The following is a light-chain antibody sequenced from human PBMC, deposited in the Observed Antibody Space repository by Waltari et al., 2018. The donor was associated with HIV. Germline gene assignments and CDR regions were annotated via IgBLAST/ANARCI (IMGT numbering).Light chain of an antibody. CDR1: KIVLYTSNNKHY. Sequence: DIVMTQSPESLAVTRGERASINCTSSKIVLYTSNNKHYLAWDQKKGGHPPQLLIYWTSTREFGVPDRFTGSGSGTNFTLPITSVQAEDVAIYFCQQYYKTPLTFGRGTQIEI. CDR3: QQYYKTPLT. CDR2: WTS. J-gene: IGKJ4*01. V-gene: IGKV4-1*01.